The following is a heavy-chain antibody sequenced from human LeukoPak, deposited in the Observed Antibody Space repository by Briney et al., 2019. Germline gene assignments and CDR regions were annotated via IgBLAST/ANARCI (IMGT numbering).Heavy chain of an antibody. D-gene: IGHD6-6*01. Sequence: GGSLRLSCTASGFTFSNYAMGWVRQAPGKGLEWVSTITASSGTTYYADSVKGRFTISRDNAQNSMYLQMNSLRAEDTAVYYCGRVGGRSKAAKGDAFDIWGQGTMVTVSS. CDR1: GFTFSNYA. CDR3: GRVGGRSKAAKGDAFDI. CDR2: ITASSGTT. V-gene: IGHV3-21*01. J-gene: IGHJ3*02.